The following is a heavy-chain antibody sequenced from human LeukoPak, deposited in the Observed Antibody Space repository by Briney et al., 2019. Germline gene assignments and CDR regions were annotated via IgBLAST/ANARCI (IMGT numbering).Heavy chain of an antibody. V-gene: IGHV4-59*01. J-gene: IGHJ1*01. CDR3: AREEFTHRNFQH. CDR1: GGSISSYY. CDR2: IYHSGST. Sequence: KPSETLSLTCTVSGGSISSYYWSWIRQPPGKGLEWIGYIYHSGSTNYNPSLKSRVTISVDTSKNQFSLKLSSVTAADTAVYYCAREEFTHRNFQHWGQGTLVTVSS. D-gene: IGHD1-14*01.